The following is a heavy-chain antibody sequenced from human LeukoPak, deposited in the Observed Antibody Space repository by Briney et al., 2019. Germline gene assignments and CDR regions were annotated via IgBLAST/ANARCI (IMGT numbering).Heavy chain of an antibody. D-gene: IGHD3-22*01. V-gene: IGHV3-23*01. CDR2: ISGSGCST. CDR1: GFTFSSYA. CDR3: AKDSAFDSSGYYYRGSNFDY. J-gene: IGHJ4*02. Sequence: GALRLSCAASGFTFSSYAMSWVRQAPGTGLEWVSTISGSGCSTYYADSVKGRFTISRDNSKNTLYLQMNSLRAEDTAVYHCAKDSAFDSSGYYYRGSNFDYWGQGTLVTVSS.